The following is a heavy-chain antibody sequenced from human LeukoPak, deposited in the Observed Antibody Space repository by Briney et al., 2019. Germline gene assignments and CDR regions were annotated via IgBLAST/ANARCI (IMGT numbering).Heavy chain of an antibody. D-gene: IGHD2-2*01. CDR2: IYWNDDK. V-gene: IGHV2-5*01. CDR3: AHTVVPAAKADY. Sequence: SGPTLVNPTQTLTLTCTFSGFSLSTSGVGVGWIRQPPGKALEWLALIYWNDDKRYSPSLKSRLTITKDTSKNQVVLTMTNMDPVDTAIYYCAHTVVPAAKADYWGQGTLVTVSS. CDR1: GFSLSTSGVG. J-gene: IGHJ4*02.